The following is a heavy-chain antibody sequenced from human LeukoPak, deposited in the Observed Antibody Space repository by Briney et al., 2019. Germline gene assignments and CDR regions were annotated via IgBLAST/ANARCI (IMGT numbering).Heavy chain of an antibody. Sequence: GASLRLSCAASGFTFSNYAMGWVRQAPGKGLECVSVMSRSGSTTYYVDSVKGRFTISRDNSKRAVYLQMNSLRPEDTAVYYCAKIMASSLYDISSLFDHWGQGILVTVSS. V-gene: IGHV3-23*01. J-gene: IGHJ4*02. CDR3: AKIMASSLYDISSLFDH. CDR1: GFTFSNYA. CDR2: MSRSGSTT. D-gene: IGHD3-9*01.